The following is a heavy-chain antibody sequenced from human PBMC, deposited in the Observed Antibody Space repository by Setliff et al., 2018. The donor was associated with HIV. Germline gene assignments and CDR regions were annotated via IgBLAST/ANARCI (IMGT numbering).Heavy chain of an antibody. CDR2: IHYTGSN. V-gene: IGHV4-31*02. J-gene: IGHJ5*01. CDR1: GGSITSGGHY. D-gene: IGHD5-12*01. Sequence: LSLTCSVSGGSITSGGHYWSWSRHLPGKGLEWIGYIHYTGSNFYNPSLTDRLTLSVDTSDNQFSLKLTSVAAADTAVYYCARGGNSRAAWFDSWGQGTLGTVSS. CDR3: ARGGNSRAAWFDS.